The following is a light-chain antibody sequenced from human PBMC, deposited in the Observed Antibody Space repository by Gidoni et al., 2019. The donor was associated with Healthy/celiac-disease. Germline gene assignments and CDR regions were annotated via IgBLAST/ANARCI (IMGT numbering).Light chain of an antibody. V-gene: IGKV2-28*01. CDR3: MQALQTPQLT. Sequence: DIVMTQSPLSLPVTPGEPASISCRSSQSLLHSNGYNYLDWYLQKPGQSPQLLIYLGSNRASGVPDRFSGSGSGTDFTLKISRVEAEDVGVYYCMQALQTPQLTFGGXTKVEIK. J-gene: IGKJ4*01. CDR1: QSLLHSNGYNY. CDR2: LGS.